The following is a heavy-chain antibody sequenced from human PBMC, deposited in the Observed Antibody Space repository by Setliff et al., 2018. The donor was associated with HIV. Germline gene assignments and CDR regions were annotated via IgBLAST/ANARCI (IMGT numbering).Heavy chain of an antibody. CDR2: ISAYNGNT. Sequence: ASVKVSCKASGYTFANYGFSWVRQAPGQGLEWMGWISAYNGNTNYAQKVQGRVTMTTDPSTSTVYMELRSLRSDDTAVYYCARDSVLIVGAARFYFDYWGQGTLVTVSS. J-gene: IGHJ4*02. V-gene: IGHV1-18*01. D-gene: IGHD1-26*01. CDR1: GYTFANYG. CDR3: ARDSVLIVGAARFYFDY.